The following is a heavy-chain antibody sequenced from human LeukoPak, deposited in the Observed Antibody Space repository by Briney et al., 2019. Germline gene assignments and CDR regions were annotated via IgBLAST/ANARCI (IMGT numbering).Heavy chain of an antibody. CDR1: GGTFSSYA. CDR3: ARADYYDSSGYYF. D-gene: IGHD3-22*01. CDR2: INPSGGST. V-gene: IGHV1-46*01. J-gene: IGHJ4*02. Sequence: ASVKVSCKASGGTFSSYAISWVRQAPGQGLEWMGIINPSGGSTSYAQKFQGRVTMTRDTSTSTVYMELSSLRSEDTAVYYCARADYYDSSGYYFWGQGTLVTVSS.